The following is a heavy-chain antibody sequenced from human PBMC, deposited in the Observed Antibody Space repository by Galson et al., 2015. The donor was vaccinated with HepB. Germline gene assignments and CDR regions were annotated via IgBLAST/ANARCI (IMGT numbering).Heavy chain of an antibody. D-gene: IGHD1-26*01. CDR1: GFTFSNYA. V-gene: IGHV3-64D*06. CDR2: ISSNGGST. J-gene: IGHJ4*02. CDR3: ASSGGTYYLLDY. Sequence: SLRLSCAASGFTFSNYAAHWVRQAPGKGLEYVSAISSNGGSTFYADSVKGRFTISRDNSKNTLYLQMSSLRPEDTAIYYCASSGGTYYLLDYWGQGTLVTVS.